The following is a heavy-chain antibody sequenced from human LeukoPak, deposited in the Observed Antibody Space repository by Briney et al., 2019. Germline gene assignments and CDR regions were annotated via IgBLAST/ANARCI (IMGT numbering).Heavy chain of an antibody. CDR1: GYTFTRYH. Sequence: GASVKVSCKASGYTFTRYHIHWVRQAPGQGLEWMGVINPSGGPATYAQKFQGRVTLTRDTSTTTVYMEVNSLRSDDTAVYYCAREAIFGVVRENYFDLWGQGTLVTVS. CDR3: AREAIFGVVRENYFDL. J-gene: IGHJ4*02. CDR2: INPSGGPA. D-gene: IGHD3-3*01. V-gene: IGHV1-46*01.